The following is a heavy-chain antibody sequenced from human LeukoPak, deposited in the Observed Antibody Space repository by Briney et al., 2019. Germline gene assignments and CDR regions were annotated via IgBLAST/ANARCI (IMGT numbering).Heavy chain of an antibody. D-gene: IGHD6-25*01. Sequence: PGGSLRLSCAVSGFTFSNYAMSWVRKAPGKGMVWVSAIDSTDAYTRYAYSVNGRFTISKNSSKTILYLQMNSLRAEDAAVYFCAKGSAAGRAYYFDYWGQGTLVTVSS. J-gene: IGHJ4*02. CDR1: GFTFSNYA. CDR3: AKGSAAGRAYYFDY. V-gene: IGHV3-23*01. CDR2: IDSTDAYT.